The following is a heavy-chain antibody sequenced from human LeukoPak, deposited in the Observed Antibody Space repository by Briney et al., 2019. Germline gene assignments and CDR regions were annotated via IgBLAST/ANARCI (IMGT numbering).Heavy chain of an antibody. CDR3: ARGPDFWSGYYVY. CDR1: GYSTSSGYY. Sequence: PSETLSLTCTVSGYSTSSGYYWSWIRQPPGKGLEWIGEVNHSGSTNYNPSLKSRLTISADTSKNQFSLQLTSVTAADTAVYYCARGPDFWSGYYVYWGQGSLVTVSS. CDR2: VNHSGST. V-gene: IGHV4-38-2*02. J-gene: IGHJ4*02. D-gene: IGHD3-3*01.